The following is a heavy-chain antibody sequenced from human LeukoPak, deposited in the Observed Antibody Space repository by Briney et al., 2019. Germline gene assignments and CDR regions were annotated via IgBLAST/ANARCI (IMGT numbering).Heavy chain of an antibody. J-gene: IGHJ6*02. D-gene: IGHD3-10*01. CDR3: ASLYGSGSLYYYGMDV. Sequence: SQTLSLTCTVSGGSISSGGYYWSWIRQHPGKGLEWIGYIYYSGSTYYNPSLKSRVTISVDTSKNQFSLKLSSVTAADTAVYYCASLYGSGSLYYYGMDVWGQGTTVTVSS. CDR1: GGSISSGGYY. V-gene: IGHV4-31*03. CDR2: IYYSGST.